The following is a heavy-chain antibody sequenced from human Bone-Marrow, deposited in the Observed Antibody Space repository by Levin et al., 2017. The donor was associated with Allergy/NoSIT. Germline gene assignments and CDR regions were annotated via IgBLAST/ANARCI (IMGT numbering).Heavy chain of an antibody. Sequence: GGSLRLSCAASGFTFSSYGMHWVRQAPGKGLEWVAVISYDGSNKYYADSVKGRFTISRDNSKNTLYLQMNSLRAEDTAVYYCAKERTGHGYGEMGVCDTSGTGTMVTVS. CDR1: GFTFSSYG. CDR3: AKERTGHGYGEMGVCDT. V-gene: IGHV3-30*18. D-gene: IGHD4-17*01. J-gene: IGHJ3*02. CDR2: ISYDGSNK.